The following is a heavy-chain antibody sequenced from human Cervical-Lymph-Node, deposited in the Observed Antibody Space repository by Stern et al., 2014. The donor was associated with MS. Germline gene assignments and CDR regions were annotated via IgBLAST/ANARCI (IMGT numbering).Heavy chain of an antibody. CDR3: SKQGL. J-gene: IGHJ4*02. Sequence: EQLVESGGGVVRPGRSLRLSCEGSGFNFSNSGIHWVRQAPGKGLEWVAVISYDGTKKYYADSVKGRFTISRDNSKNTMYLQMNNVTGDDAAVYFCSKQGLWGQGTLVTVSS. CDR2: ISYDGTKK. V-gene: IGHV3-30*18. CDR1: GFNFSNSG.